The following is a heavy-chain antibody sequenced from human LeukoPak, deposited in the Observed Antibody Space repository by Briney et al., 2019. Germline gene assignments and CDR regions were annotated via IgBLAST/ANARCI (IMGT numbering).Heavy chain of an antibody. CDR2: SNPMTTMP. CDR3: ARGYYGTGSYYNVDY. CDR1: GGTFSSYS. Sequence: SVKVSCKASGGTFSSYSLSWVRQAPGQGLEWMGGSNPMTTMPFYAQKFQDRVTITTDESTTTAYMELSSLRSEDTAVYYRARGYYGTGSYYNVDYWGQGTLVTVSS. D-gene: IGHD3-10*01. V-gene: IGHV1-69*05. J-gene: IGHJ4*02.